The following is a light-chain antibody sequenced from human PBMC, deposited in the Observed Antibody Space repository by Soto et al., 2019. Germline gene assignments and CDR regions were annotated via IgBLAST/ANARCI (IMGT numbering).Light chain of an antibody. CDR1: SSDVGGYND. CDR2: DVS. Sequence: QSALTQPRSVSGCPGQSVTISCTGTSSDVGGYNDVSWYQQHPGKAPKLMIYDVSKRPSGVPDRFSGSKSGNTASLTSSGLQAEDEADYYCCSYAGSYTWVFGGGTKLTVL. CDR3: CSYAGSYTWV. J-gene: IGLJ3*02. V-gene: IGLV2-11*01.